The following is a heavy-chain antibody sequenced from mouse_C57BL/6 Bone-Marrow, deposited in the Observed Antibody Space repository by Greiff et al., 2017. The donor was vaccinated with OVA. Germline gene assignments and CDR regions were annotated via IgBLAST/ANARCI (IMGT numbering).Heavy chain of an antibody. CDR1: GYAFTNYL. CDR3: ARWGYYYGSGAY. J-gene: IGHJ3*01. V-gene: IGHV1-54*01. Sequence: VQLQQSGAELVRPGTSVKVSCKASGYAFTNYLIEWVKQRPGQGLEWIGVINPGSGGTNYNEKFKGKATLTADKSSSTAYMQLSSLTSEASAVYFCARWGYYYGSGAYWGQGTLVTVSA. D-gene: IGHD1-1*01. CDR2: INPGSGGT.